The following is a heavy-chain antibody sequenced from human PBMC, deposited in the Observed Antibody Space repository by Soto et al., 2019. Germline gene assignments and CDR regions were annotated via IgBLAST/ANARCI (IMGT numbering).Heavy chain of an antibody. Sequence: EVQLLESGGGLVQPEGSLRLSCAASGFTFSSYAMSWVRQAPGKGLEWVSAISGSGGSTYYADSVKGRFTISRDNSKNTLYLQMNSLRAEDTAVYYCAKSLRFLEWLSDYYYYGMDVWGQGTTVTVSS. CDR2: ISGSGGST. J-gene: IGHJ6*02. CDR1: GFTFSSYA. D-gene: IGHD3-3*01. CDR3: AKSLRFLEWLSDYYYYGMDV. V-gene: IGHV3-23*01.